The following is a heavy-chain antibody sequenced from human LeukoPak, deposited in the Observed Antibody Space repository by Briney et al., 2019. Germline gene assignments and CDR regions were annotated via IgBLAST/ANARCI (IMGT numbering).Heavy chain of an antibody. J-gene: IGHJ4*02. CDR2: INTNTGNP. CDR1: GYTFTSYA. CDR3: AREVVDSYYYDSSGYYLGDY. D-gene: IGHD3-22*01. Sequence: GASVKVSCKASGYTFTSYAMNWVRQAPGQGLEWMGWINTNTGNPTYAQGFTGRFVFSLDTSVSTAYLQISSLKAEDTAVYYCAREVVDSYYYDSSGYYLGDYWGQGTLVTVSS. V-gene: IGHV7-4-1*02.